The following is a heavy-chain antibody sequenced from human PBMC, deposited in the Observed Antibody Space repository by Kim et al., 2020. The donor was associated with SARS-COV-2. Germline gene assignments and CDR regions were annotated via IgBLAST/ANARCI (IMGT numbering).Heavy chain of an antibody. Sequence: GGSLRLSCEGSGFFFSNNAMTWVRHTPGKGLEWVAGLSAGGMTTSYGDSVKGRFSISRDNSKKILYLDMSSLKVEDTAIYYCARLASQSCAFPYYHGMDLWGQGTTVTVSS. CDR2: LSAGGMTT. D-gene: IGHD3-16*01. J-gene: IGHJ6*02. V-gene: IGHV3-23*01. CDR1: GFFFSNNA. CDR3: ARLASQSCAFPYYHGMDL.